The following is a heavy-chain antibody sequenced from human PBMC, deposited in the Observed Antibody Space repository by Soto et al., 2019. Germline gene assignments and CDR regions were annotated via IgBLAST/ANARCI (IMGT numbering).Heavy chain of an antibody. CDR3: AREGRLAASIFHNWFDP. Sequence: SLTCAISGDSVSNNSAAWNWIRQSPSRGLEWLGRTYYRSKWFNNYALSVKGRITINPDTSKNQFSLQLNSVTPEDTAVYYCAREGRLAASIFHNWFDPWGQGTLVTVSS. V-gene: IGHV6-1*01. CDR2: TYYRSKWFN. J-gene: IGHJ5*02. CDR1: GDSVSNNSAA. D-gene: IGHD3-3*02.